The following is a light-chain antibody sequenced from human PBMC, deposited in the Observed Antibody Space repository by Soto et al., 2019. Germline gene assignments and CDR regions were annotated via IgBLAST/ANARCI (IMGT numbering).Light chain of an antibody. J-gene: IGKJ1*01. V-gene: IGKV1-5*01. CDR1: RSISDW. CDR3: LQYSSHSWT. Sequence: DVPMTPFTFSPSPSVGDRVTNPCRASRSISDWLAWYQQKPGKAPELLIFDASNLKSGVSSRFSGSGSGTEFTLTISRLQPDDVATYYCLQYSSHSWTFGQGSKVDVK. CDR2: DAS.